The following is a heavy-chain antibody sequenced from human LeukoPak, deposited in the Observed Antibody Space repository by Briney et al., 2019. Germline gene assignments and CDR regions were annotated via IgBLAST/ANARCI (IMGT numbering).Heavy chain of an antibody. V-gene: IGHV3-66*01. D-gene: IGHD4-23*01. CDR3: ARDRPYGGKGDFEY. J-gene: IGHJ4*02. CDR2: IHTDGST. Sequence: GGSLRLSCAASGFTVSGDYMNWVRKAPGKGLEWVSVIHTDGSTYYADSVKGRFTISRDNFQTTLYLQMNSLRVEDTAVYYCARDRPYGGKGDFEYWGQGTLVTVSS. CDR1: GFTVSGDY.